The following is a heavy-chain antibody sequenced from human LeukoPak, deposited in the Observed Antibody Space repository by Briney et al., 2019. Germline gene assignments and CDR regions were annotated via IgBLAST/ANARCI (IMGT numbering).Heavy chain of an antibody. CDR1: GGSISSGGYY. V-gene: IGHV4-31*03. CDR2: IYYSGST. Sequence: PSESLSLTCTVSGGSISSGGYYWSRIRQHPGKGLEWIVYIYYSGSTYYNPSLKSRVTISVDTSKNQFSLKLSSVTAADTAVYYCARANYYDSSGPPSGLDYWGQGTLVTVSS. D-gene: IGHD3-22*01. J-gene: IGHJ4*02. CDR3: ARANYYDSSGPPSGLDY.